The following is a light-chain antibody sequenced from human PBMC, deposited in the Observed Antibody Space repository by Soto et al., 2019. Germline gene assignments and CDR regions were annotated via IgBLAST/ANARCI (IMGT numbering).Light chain of an antibody. V-gene: IGKV3-15*01. CDR3: QQYNDWPRT. Sequence: EIVMTQSPATLSVSPGNRATLSCRASQSVSSNLAWFQQKPGQAPRLLIYGASTRATGIPARFSGSGSGTEFTLTIGSLQSEDVAVYYCQQYNDWPRTFGQGTKVDIK. CDR2: GAS. J-gene: IGKJ1*01. CDR1: QSVSSN.